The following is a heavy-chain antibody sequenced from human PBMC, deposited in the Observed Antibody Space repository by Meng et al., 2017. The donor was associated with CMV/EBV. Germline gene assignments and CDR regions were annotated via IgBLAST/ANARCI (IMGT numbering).Heavy chain of an antibody. D-gene: IGHD6-13*01. CDR3: AKDQEDSSSWYGFPYYYYGMDV. CDR2: IYSGGSST. Sequence: GESLKISCAASGFTFSSYAMSWVRQAPGKGLEWVSVIYSGGSSTYYADSVKGRFTISRDNSKNTLYLQMNSLRAEDTAVYYCAKDQEDSSSWYGFPYYYYGMDVWGQGTTVTVSS. V-gene: IGHV3-23*03. CDR1: GFTFSSYA. J-gene: IGHJ6*02.